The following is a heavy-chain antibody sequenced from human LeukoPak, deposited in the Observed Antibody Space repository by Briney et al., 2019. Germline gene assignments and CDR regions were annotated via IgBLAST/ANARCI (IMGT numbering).Heavy chain of an antibody. CDR1: GYTFTGYY. J-gene: IGHJ6*03. CDR3: ARAGIAVAPNFYYYYYMDV. D-gene: IGHD6-19*01. V-gene: IGHV1-2*02. CDR2: INPNSGGT. Sequence: ASVKVSCKASGYTFTGYYMHWVRQAPGQGLEWMGWINPNSGGTNYAQKFQGRVTMTRDTSISTAYMELSRLRSDDTAVYYCARAGIAVAPNFYYYYYMDVWGKGTTVTISS.